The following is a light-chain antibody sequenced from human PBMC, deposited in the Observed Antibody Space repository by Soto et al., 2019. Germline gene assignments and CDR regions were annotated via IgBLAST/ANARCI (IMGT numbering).Light chain of an antibody. J-gene: IGKJ1*01. CDR1: QIISGW. V-gene: IGKV1-5*01. CDR3: HQYDTYSGT. Sequence: DIHMTHSPSTLSAYFGYRVAITFRARQIISGWLAWYQQKPGKAPKLLIYDVSILESGVPSRFSGRGSGTEFTLTISSLQPDDFATYYCHQYDTYSGTFGQGTKVDIK. CDR2: DVS.